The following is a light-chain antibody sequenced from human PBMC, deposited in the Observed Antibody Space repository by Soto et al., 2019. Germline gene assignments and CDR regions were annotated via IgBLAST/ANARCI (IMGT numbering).Light chain of an antibody. CDR1: QSVSNF. Sequence: ELVLAQFPATLSLAPGDTATLSCKASQSVSNFLAWYQQRPGQAPRLLLFDASNRATGTPPRFSGSGFGTDFNLTISSLEPEDFAVYFCQQRSNWPPITFGQGTRLEIK. CDR3: QQRSNWPPIT. J-gene: IGKJ5*01. CDR2: DAS. V-gene: IGKV3-11*01.